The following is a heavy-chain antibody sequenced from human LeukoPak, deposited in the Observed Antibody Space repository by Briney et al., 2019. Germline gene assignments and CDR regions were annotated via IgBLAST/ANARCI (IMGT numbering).Heavy chain of an antibody. CDR3: ANYRSGGGGYYSGLEH. CDR1: GFTFKNYA. J-gene: IGHJ1*01. CDR2: TSGSGDIR. D-gene: IGHD2-15*01. Sequence: GGSLRLSCAASGFTFKNYAMTWVRQAPGKGLEWVSRTSGSGDIRLYADSVKGRFTISRTNSENRLCPQMNSLRADDSGVYYCANYRSGGGGYYSGLEHWGQGTQVTVSS. V-gene: IGHV3-23*01.